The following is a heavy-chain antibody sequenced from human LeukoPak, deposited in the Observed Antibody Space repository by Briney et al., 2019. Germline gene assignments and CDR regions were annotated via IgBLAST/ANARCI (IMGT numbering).Heavy chain of an antibody. CDR3: ARDYSYGLDS. CDR1: GFTFSPYW. V-gene: IGHV3-74*01. D-gene: IGHD5-18*01. CDR2: INGDGSSI. Sequence: PGGSLRLSCAASGFTFSPYWMHWVRQVPGKGLVWVSRINGDGSSIGYADSVKGRFTISRDNAKSALYLQMNSLRAEDTAVYYCARDYSYGLDSWGQGTLVTVSS. J-gene: IGHJ4*02.